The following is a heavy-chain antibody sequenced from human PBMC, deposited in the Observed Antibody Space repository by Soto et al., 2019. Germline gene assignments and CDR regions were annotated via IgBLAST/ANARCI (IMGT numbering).Heavy chain of an antibody. Sequence: PGGSLRLSCAASEFTVNSNYMSWVRQAPGKGLEWVSVIYSGGSTFYADSVKGRFTISRDDSKNTLYLQMNRLRADDTALYYCARGISHDVSGCLDRRGQGTLVTVSS. V-gene: IGHV3-53*01. CDR2: IYSGGST. CDR1: EFTVNSNY. CDR3: ARGISHDVSGCLDR. J-gene: IGHJ5*02. D-gene: IGHD3-22*01.